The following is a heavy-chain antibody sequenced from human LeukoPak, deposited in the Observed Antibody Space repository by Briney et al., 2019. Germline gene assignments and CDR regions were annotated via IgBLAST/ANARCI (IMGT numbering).Heavy chain of an antibody. V-gene: IGHV3-7*01. J-gene: IGHJ6*02. CDR1: GFTFSSYW. CDR3: ASGGNYYYYYGMDD. CDR2: IKQDGSEK. Sequence: GGSLRLSCAASGFTFSSYWMSWVRQAPGKGLEWVANIKQDGSEKYYVDSVKGRFTISRDNAKNSLYLQMNSLRAEDTAVYYCASGGNYYYYYGMDDWGQGTTVTVSS. D-gene: IGHD4-23*01.